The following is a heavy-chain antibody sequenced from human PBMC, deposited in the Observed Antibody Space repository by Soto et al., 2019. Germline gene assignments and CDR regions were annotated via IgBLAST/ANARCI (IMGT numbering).Heavy chain of an antibody. CDR1: GGSISSYY. V-gene: IGHV4-59*01. J-gene: IGHJ6*02. CDR3: ARDVTMVRGATRGMDV. CDR2: IYYSGST. Sequence: ASETLSLTCTVSGGSISSYYWSWIRQPPGKGLEWIGYIYYSGSTNYNPSLKSRVTISVDTSKNQFSLKLSSVTAADTAVYYCARDVTMVRGATRGMDVWGQGTTVTVSS. D-gene: IGHD3-10*01.